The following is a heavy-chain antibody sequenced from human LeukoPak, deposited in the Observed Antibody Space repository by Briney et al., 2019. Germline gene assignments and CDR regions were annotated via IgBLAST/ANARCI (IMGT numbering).Heavy chain of an antibody. Sequence: GGSLRLSCAASGFTFSSYGMHWVRQAPDKGLEWVAFIRYDGSNKYYADSVKGRFTSSRDNSKNTLYLQMNSLRAEDTAVYYCAKVSDYRGLSTLDYWGQGTLVTVSS. CDR3: AKVSDYRGLSTLDY. D-gene: IGHD4-17*01. CDR2: IRYDGSNK. J-gene: IGHJ4*02. CDR1: GFTFSSYG. V-gene: IGHV3-30*02.